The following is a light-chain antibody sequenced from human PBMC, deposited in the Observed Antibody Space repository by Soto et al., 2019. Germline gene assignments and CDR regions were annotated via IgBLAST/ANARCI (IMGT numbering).Light chain of an antibody. Sequence: QSVLTQPPSPSGAPGQSVTISCAGTIKDVGGYNYVSWYQQHPGKVPQLMIYQVTKRPSGVPDRFSASKSDTTASLTISGLQAEDEGDYYCMSYAGGNRFVFGTGTKVTVL. CDR3: MSYAGGNRFV. V-gene: IGLV2-8*01. J-gene: IGLJ1*01. CDR1: IKDVGGYNY. CDR2: QVT.